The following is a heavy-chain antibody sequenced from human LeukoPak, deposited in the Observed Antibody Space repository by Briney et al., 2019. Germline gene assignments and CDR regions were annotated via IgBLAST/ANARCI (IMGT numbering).Heavy chain of an antibody. CDR1: GGSISSGSYY. V-gene: IGHV4-39*07. J-gene: IGHJ6*02. D-gene: IGHD5-12*01. CDR2: IYYSGST. Sequence: PSETLSLTCTVSGGSISSGSYYWSWIRQPAGKGLEWIGSIYYSGSTYYNPSLKSRVTISVDTSKNQFSLKLSSVTAADTAVYYCARAGRGYSGYDYLYYYYGMDVWGQGTTVTVSS. CDR3: ARAGRGYSGYDYLYYYYGMDV.